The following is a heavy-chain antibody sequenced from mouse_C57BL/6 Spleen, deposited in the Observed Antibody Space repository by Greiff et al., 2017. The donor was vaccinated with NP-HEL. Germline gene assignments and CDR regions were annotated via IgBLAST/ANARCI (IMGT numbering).Heavy chain of an antibody. J-gene: IGHJ4*01. CDR2: ISNLAYSI. V-gene: IGHV5-15*01. D-gene: IGHD1-1*01. CDR1: GFTFSDYG. Sequence: EVQLVESGGGLVQPGGSLKLSCAASGFTFSDYGMAWVRQAPRKGPEWVAFISNLAYSIYYADTVTGRFTISRENAKNTLYLEMSSLRSEDTAMYYCARHPLSVVATDYAMDYWGQGTSVTVSS. CDR3: ARHPLSVVATDYAMDY.